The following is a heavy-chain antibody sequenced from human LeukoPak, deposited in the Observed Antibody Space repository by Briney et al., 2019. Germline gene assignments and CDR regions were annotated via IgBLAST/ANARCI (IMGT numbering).Heavy chain of an antibody. CDR1: GGTFSSYA. CDR2: IIPIFGTA. CDR3: GFATVATIAY. J-gene: IGHJ4*02. V-gene: IGHV1-69*05. D-gene: IGHD5-12*01. Sequence: ASVKVSCKASGGTFSSYAISWVRQAPGQGLEWMGGIIPIFGTANYAQKFQGRVTITTDESTSTAYMELSSLRSEDTAVYYCGFATVATIAYWGQGTMVSVSS.